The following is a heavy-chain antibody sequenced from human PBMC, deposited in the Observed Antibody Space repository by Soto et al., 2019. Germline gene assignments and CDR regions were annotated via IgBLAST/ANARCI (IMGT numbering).Heavy chain of an antibody. D-gene: IGHD3-3*02. J-gene: IGHJ5*02. CDR3: AHLASTALYNWFDT. CDR2: IYWDDDK. V-gene: IGHV2-5*02. CDR1: GFSLSTSGVG. Sequence: QITLKESGPTLVKPTQTLTLTCTFSGFSLSTSGVGVGWIRQPPGKALDWLALIYWDDDKRYSPSLKSRLTITNDTSKNQVVLTMTIMDPVDTATYYCAHLASTALYNWFDTWGQGILVTVSS.